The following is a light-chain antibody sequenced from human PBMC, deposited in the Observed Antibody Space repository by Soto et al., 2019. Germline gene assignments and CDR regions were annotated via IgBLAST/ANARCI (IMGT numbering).Light chain of an antibody. CDR2: WAS. CDR1: QSVVYSSNNKNY. CDR3: QQYFRPWT. J-gene: IGKJ1*01. Sequence: DIVMTQSPDSLAVSLGERATINCKSSQSVVYSSNNKNYLAWYQQKPGQPPKLLIYWASTRESGVPDRFSGSGSGTDFTLTISRLQAEDVAVYYCQQYFRPWTFGQGTKVEIK. V-gene: IGKV4-1*01.